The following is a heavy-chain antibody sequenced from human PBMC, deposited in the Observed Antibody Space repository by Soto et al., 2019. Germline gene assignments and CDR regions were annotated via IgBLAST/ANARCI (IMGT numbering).Heavy chain of an antibody. CDR3: ARDFSIAAAGTPTPLDY. Sequence: QVQLVQSGAEVKKPRASVKVSCKASGYTFTSYYMHWVRQAPGQGLEWMGIINPSGGSTSYAQKCQGRVTMTRDTSTSTVYMELSSLRSEDTAVYYCARDFSIAAAGTPTPLDYWGQGTLVTVSS. J-gene: IGHJ4*02. CDR1: GYTFTSYY. D-gene: IGHD6-13*01. CDR2: INPSGGST. V-gene: IGHV1-46*01.